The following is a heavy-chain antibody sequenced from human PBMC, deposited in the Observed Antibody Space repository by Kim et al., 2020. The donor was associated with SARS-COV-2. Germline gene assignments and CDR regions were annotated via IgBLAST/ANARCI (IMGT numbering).Heavy chain of an antibody. V-gene: IGHV4-59*01. D-gene: IGHD2-21*02. Sequence: SETLSLTCTVSGDSISSFSWSWIRQPPGKGLEWIGYISYTENTNYNPSLKSRVTMSLDTSKNQFSLNLSSVTTADTAVYYCAKSQVVLGYCGSVCYSARFDPWGQGTLVTGSA. CDR2: ISYTENT. J-gene: IGHJ5*02. CDR3: AKSQVVLGYCGSVCYSARFDP. CDR1: GDSISSFS.